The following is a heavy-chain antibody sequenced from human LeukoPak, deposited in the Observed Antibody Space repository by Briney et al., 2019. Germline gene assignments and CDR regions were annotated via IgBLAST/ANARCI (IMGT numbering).Heavy chain of an antibody. V-gene: IGHV3-74*01. D-gene: IGHD5/OR15-5a*01. J-gene: IGHJ6*02. CDR3: ARSRSVSNYKGMDV. CDR1: GFTFSSNW. Sequence: TGGSLRLSCVASGFTFSSNWMHWVRQAPGKGLVWVSRINSDGSSTAYADSVKGRFTISRDNAKNTLYLQMNSLRAEDTAVYYCARSRSVSNYKGMDVWGQGTTVTVSS. CDR2: INSDGSST.